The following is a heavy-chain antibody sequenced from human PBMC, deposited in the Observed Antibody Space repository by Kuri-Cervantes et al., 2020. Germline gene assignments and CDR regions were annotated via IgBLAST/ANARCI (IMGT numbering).Heavy chain of an antibody. Sequence: SLKISCAASGFTFSSYGMHWVRQAPGKGLEWVSGISWDSGSIGYADSVKGRFTISRDNAKNSLYLQMNSLRAEDTALYYCAKDGSGSYYNVEGYYYMDVWGKGTTVTVSS. CDR3: AKDGSGSYYNVEGYYYMDV. CDR2: ISWDSGSI. V-gene: IGHV3-9*01. CDR1: GFTFSSYG. J-gene: IGHJ6*03. D-gene: IGHD3-10*01.